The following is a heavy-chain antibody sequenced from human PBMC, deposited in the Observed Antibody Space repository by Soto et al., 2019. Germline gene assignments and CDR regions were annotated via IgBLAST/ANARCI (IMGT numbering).Heavy chain of an antibody. Sequence: SETLSLTCTASGDSIRSSSHYWAWNRQPPGKGLEWIGGFYYSGSPYYNPSLKSRVTISVDKSKNQFSLKLSSVTDADTAVYFCARGERQQQRDYWGQGTLVTVSS. CDR2: FYYSGSP. D-gene: IGHD6-13*01. CDR1: GDSIRSSSHY. V-gene: IGHV4-39*07. CDR3: ARGERQQQRDY. J-gene: IGHJ4*02.